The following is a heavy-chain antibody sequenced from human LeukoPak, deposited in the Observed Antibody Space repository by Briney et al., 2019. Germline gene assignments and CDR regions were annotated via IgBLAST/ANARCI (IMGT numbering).Heavy chain of an antibody. D-gene: IGHD3-10*01. J-gene: IGHJ6*04. CDR1: GFTFNRYW. Sequence: GGSLRLSCAASGFTFNRYWMSWVRQAPGKGLEWVANIKQDGSEKYYVDSVKGRFTISRDNAKNSLYLQMNSLRAEDTAVYYCAKDRGGSGSYETDVWGKGTTVTISS. V-gene: IGHV3-7*01. CDR3: AKDRGGSGSYETDV. CDR2: IKQDGSEK.